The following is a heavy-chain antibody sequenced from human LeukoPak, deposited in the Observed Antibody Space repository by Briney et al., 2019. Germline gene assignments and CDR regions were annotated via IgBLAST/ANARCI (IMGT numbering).Heavy chain of an antibody. CDR2: INHSGST. Sequence: KPSETLSLTCAVYGGSSSGYYWSWIRQPPGKGLEWIGEINHSGSTNYNPSLKSRVTISVDTSKNQFSLKLSSVTAADTAVYYCARVIYDSSGYYLYFDYWGQGTLVTVSS. D-gene: IGHD3-22*01. V-gene: IGHV4-34*01. CDR1: GGSSSGYY. J-gene: IGHJ4*02. CDR3: ARVIYDSSGYYLYFDY.